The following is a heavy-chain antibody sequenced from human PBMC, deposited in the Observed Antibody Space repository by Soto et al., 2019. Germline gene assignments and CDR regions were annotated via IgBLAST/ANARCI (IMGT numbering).Heavy chain of an antibody. V-gene: IGHV1-18*01. CDR2: ISAYNGNT. D-gene: IGHD2-2*01. J-gene: IGHJ3*02. CDR3: ARGEIFGYCSSTSCYPQPDAFDI. Sequence: ASVKVSCKASGYTFTSYGISWVRQAPGQGLEWMGWISAYNGNTNYAQKLQGRVTMTTDTSTGTAYMELRSLRSDDTAVYYCARGEIFGYCSSTSCYPQPDAFDIWGQGTMVTVSS. CDR1: GYTFTSYG.